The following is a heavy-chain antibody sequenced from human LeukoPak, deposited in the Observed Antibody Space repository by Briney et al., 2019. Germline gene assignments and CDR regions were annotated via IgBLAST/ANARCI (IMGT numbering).Heavy chain of an antibody. V-gene: IGHV1-2*02. D-gene: IGHD2-21*02. Sequence: ASVKVSCKASGYTFTGYYMHWVRQAPGQGLEWMGWINPNSGGTNYAQKFQGRVTMTRDTSISTAYMELNSLRTVDTAVYYCARAYCGGDCLFGYYFDYWGQGTLVTVSS. CDR1: GYTFTGYY. CDR2: INPNSGGT. J-gene: IGHJ4*02. CDR3: ARAYCGGDCLFGYYFDY.